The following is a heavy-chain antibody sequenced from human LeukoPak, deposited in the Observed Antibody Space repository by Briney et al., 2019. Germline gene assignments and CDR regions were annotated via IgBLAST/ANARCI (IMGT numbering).Heavy chain of an antibody. J-gene: IGHJ4*02. V-gene: IGHV4-39*07. CDR3: ARDRMSALDY. CDR2: IYYSGST. CDR1: GGSISSSSYY. Sequence: SETLSLTCTVSGGSISSSSYYWGWIRQPPGKGLEWIGSIYYSGSTYYNPSLKSRVTISVDTSKNQFSLKLSSVTAANTAVYYCARDRMSALDYWGQGTLVTVSS.